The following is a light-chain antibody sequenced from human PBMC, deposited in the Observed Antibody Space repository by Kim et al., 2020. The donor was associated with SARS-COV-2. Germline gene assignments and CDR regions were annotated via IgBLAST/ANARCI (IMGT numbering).Light chain of an antibody. CDR3: GTPDGSGSRFVV. V-gene: IGLV9-49*01. CDR1: GYIDYI. J-gene: IGLJ6*01. CDR2: VGSGGIVG. Sequence: TLTGPLSGYIDYIVEWDHQRPCEGPRLLVRVGSGGIVGAKGDGIPDRFSVLGSGLDRALTINNIQEEDEGDYYCGTPDGSGSRFVVFGGGTKVTVL.